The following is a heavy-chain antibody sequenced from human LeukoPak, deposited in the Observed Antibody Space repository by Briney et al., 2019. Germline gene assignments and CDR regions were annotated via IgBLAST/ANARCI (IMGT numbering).Heavy chain of an antibody. J-gene: IGHJ4*02. CDR3: ARDSGDYYDSSGYYRGNFFDY. CDR1: GGSTSSSNW. V-gene: IGHV4-4*02. D-gene: IGHD3-22*01. Sequence: PSGTLSLTCAVSGGSTSSSNWWSWVRQPPGKGLEWIGEIYHSGSTNYNPSLKSRVTISVDTSKNQFSLKLSSVTAADTAVYYCARDSGDYYDSSGYYRGNFFDYWGQGTLVTVSS. CDR2: IYHSGST.